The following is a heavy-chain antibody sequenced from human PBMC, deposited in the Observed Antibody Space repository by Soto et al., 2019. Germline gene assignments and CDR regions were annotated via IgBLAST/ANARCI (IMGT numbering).Heavy chain of an antibody. CDR2: MNPNSGNT. V-gene: IGHV1-8*01. J-gene: IGHJ6*02. D-gene: IGHD6-13*01. Sequence: WASVKVSCKASGYTFTSYDINWVRQATGQGLEWMGWMNPNSGNTGYAQKFQGRVTMTRNTSISTAYMELSSLRSEDTAVYYCARRGYSSSWYYYYYYGMDVWGQGTTVTVSS. CDR3: ARRGYSSSWYYYYYYGMDV. CDR1: GYTFTSYD.